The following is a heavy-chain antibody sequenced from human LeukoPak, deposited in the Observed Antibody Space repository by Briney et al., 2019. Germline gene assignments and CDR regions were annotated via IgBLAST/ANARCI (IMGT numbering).Heavy chain of an antibody. CDR3: ARMGGHYCSGGYYLVAYYYYMDV. CDR2: IYYSGST. J-gene: IGHJ6*03. Sequence: SETLSLTCTVSGGSISSSSYYWGWIRQPPGKGLEWIGSIYYSGSTYYNPSLKSRVTISVDTSKNQFSLKLSSVTAADTAVYYCARMGGHYCSGGYYLVAYYYYMDVWGKGTTVTVSS. V-gene: IGHV4-39*01. D-gene: IGHD3-10*01. CDR1: GGSISSSSYY.